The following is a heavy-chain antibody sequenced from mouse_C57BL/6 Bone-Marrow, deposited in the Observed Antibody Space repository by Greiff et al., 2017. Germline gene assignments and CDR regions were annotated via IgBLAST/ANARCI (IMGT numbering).Heavy chain of an antibody. CDR3: ARWTYQFGMDY. Sequence: QVQLQQSGAELARPGASVKMSCKASGYTFTSYTMHWAKQRPGQGLEWIGYINPSSGYTKYNQKFKDKATLTADKSSSTAYMQLSSLTSEDSAVYYCARWTYQFGMDYWGQGTSVTVSS. J-gene: IGHJ4*01. CDR1: GYTFTSYT. V-gene: IGHV1-4*01. CDR2: INPSSGYT. D-gene: IGHD5-1*01.